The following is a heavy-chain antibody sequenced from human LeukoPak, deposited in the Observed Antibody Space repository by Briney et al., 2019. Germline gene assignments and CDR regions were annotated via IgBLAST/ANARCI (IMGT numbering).Heavy chain of an antibody. V-gene: IGHV3-30*02. CDR3: ARDRTRYSSSWHLFDY. CDR2: IRYDGSNK. CDR1: GFTFSSYG. J-gene: IGHJ4*02. D-gene: IGHD6-13*01. Sequence: GGSLRLSCAASGFTFSSYGMHWVRQAPGKGLEWVAFIRYDGSNKYYADSVKGRFTISRDNSKNTLYLQMNSLRADDTAVYYCARDRTRYSSSWHLFDYWGQGTLVTVSS.